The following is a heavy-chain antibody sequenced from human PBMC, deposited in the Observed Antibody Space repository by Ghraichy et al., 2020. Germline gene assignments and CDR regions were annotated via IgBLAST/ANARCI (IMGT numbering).Heavy chain of an antibody. CDR3: ARGIATTGTFFDY. CDR2: FYSGGST. CDR1: GFTVSNSY. Sequence: GESLRLSCVASGFTVSNSYMSWVRQAPGKGLEWVSVFYSGGSTYYADSVKGRFTISRDNSKNTVYLQMNSLRAEDTAVYYCARGIATTGTFFDYWGQGTLVTVSS. V-gene: IGHV3-53*01. D-gene: IGHD6-13*01. J-gene: IGHJ4*02.